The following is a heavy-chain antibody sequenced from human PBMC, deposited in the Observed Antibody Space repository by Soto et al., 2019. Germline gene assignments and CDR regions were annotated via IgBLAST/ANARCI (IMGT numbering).Heavy chain of an antibody. Sequence: ASVKVSCKASGYTFTSCGIHWVRQAPGQRLEWMGWINAANGDTKYSPKFQGRVTITRDTSASTAYMELSSLRSEDTAVYYCVRRHVSATGIDWFDPWGQGTLVTVSS. V-gene: IGHV1-3*01. CDR3: VRRHVSATGIDWFDP. D-gene: IGHD6-13*01. CDR2: INAANGDT. J-gene: IGHJ5*02. CDR1: GYTFTSCG.